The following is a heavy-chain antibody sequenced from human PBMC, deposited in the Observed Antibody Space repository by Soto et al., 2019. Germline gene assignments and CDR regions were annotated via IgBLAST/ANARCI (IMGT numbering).Heavy chain of an antibody. CDR2: IYPSVSS. CDR1: GFAISRGYY. D-gene: IGHD1-1*01. J-gene: IGHJ4*02. V-gene: IGHV4-38-2*02. CDR3: AREKVGTTFFDN. Sequence: DTLSLTCIVAGFAISRGYYWSWVRQPPGKGLEWIGSIYPSVSSYHNPSLETRVRLSIDTSKNQFTLNLTSVTAADTALYYCAREKVGTTFFDNWGQGIQVTVSS.